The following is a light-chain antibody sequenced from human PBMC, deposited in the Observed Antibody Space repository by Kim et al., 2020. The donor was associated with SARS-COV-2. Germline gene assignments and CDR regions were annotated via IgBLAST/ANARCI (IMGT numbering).Light chain of an antibody. J-gene: IGKJ4*01. CDR1: QSISSY. CDR2: AAS. V-gene: IGKV1-39*01. Sequence: SVGDSVTIPCLASQSISSYLNWYQQKPGKAPKLLLYAASSLQSGVPSRFSGSGSGTDFTLTISSLQPEDFATYYCQQSYSTPRCTFGRGTKVDIK. CDR3: QQSYSTPRCT.